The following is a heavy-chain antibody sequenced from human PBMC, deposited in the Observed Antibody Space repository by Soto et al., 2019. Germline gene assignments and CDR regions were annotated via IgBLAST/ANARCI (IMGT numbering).Heavy chain of an antibody. CDR3: AKEASYGAIDY. V-gene: IGHV3-23*01. Sequence: GGSLRLSCAGSGFPFSAFAMTWVRRAPGKGLEWVSRLSGSGSSTYYADSVKGRFTISRDNSKNTLYLQMNSLRVQDTAVYYCAKEASYGAIDYWGQGTLVTVSS. CDR1: GFPFSAFA. J-gene: IGHJ4*02. D-gene: IGHD3-16*01. CDR2: LSGSGSST.